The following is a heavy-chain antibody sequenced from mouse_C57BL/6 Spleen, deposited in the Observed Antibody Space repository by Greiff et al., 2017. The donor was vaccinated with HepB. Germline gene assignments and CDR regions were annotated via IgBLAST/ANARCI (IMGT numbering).Heavy chain of an antibody. Sequence: EVKLVESGGGLVKPGGSLKLSCAASGFTFSDYGMHWVRQAPEKGLEWVAYISSGSSTIYYADTVKGRFTISRDNAKNTLFLQMTSLRSEDTAMYYCARERQFYYGSSYYFDYWGQGTTLTVSS. D-gene: IGHD1-1*01. J-gene: IGHJ2*01. V-gene: IGHV5-17*01. CDR2: ISSGSSTI. CDR3: ARERQFYYGSSYYFDY. CDR1: GFTFSDYG.